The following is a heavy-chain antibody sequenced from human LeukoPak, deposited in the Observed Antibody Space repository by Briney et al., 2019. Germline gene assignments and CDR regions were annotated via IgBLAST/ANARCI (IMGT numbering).Heavy chain of an antibody. CDR2: ISSSRTTI. CDR3: ARDLPFDY. J-gene: IGHJ4*02. CDR1: GFSFSRFA. Sequence: PGGSLRLSCAASGFSFSRFAMSWARQAPGKGLEWVSYISSSRTTIYYADSVKGRFTISRDNARNSLYLQMNSLRDDDTAVYYCARDLPFDYWGQGTLVTVSS. V-gene: IGHV3-48*02.